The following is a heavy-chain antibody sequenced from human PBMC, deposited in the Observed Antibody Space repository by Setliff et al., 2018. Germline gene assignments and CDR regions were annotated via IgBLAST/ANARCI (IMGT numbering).Heavy chain of an antibody. CDR3: ARDGVYSSSRGLFDY. Sequence: ASVKVSCKASGGTFSMYAISWVPQAPGQGLEWMGGIIPILGIANYAQKYQGRVTITADESTSTAYMELSSLRSEDTAVYYCARDGVYSSSRGLFDYWGQGTLVTVSS. CDR1: GGTFSMYA. CDR2: IIPILGIA. J-gene: IGHJ4*02. D-gene: IGHD6-13*01. V-gene: IGHV1-69*10.